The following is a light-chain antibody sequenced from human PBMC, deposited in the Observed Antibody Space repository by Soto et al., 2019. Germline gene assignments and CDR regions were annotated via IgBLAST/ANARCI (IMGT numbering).Light chain of an antibody. V-gene: IGKV1-9*01. CDR1: QGVRSY. Sequence: IQLTPSPSSLSASVLYIVTITFRSSQGVRSYLAWYQQKPGQAPKLLIYGASTLQSGVPSRFSGSGSGTDFTLTISNLQPEDFATYYCQQLNSYPSITFGPGTTVDI. J-gene: IGKJ3*01. CDR2: GAS. CDR3: QQLNSYPSIT.